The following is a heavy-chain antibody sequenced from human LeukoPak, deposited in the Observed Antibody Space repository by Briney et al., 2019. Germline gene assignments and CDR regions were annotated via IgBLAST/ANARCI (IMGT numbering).Heavy chain of an antibody. Sequence: GGSLRLSCVASGFSFNNYRMTWVRQAPGKGLEWVANMKQDGSEKQYVDSVKGRFAISRDNAKKSLYLQINTLRAEDTAVYYCVRGPHIAATSYWGQGTLVTVSS. J-gene: IGHJ4*02. CDR1: GFSFNNYR. CDR2: MKQDGSEK. CDR3: VRGPHIAATSY. V-gene: IGHV3-7*03. D-gene: IGHD6-25*01.